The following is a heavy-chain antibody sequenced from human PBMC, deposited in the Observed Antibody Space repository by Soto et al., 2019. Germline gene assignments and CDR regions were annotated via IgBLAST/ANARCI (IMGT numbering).Heavy chain of an antibody. V-gene: IGHV1-2*02. CDR2: INPNNGDT. CDR3: ARARVYYYDSSGHDY. Sequence: ASVKVSCKASGYTFTGYYMHWVRQAPGQGLEWMGWINPNNGDTNYAQKFQGRVTMTRDTPISTAYMELSRLRSDDTAVYYCARARVYYYDSSGHDYWGQGTLVT. CDR1: GYTFTGYY. D-gene: IGHD3-22*01. J-gene: IGHJ4*02.